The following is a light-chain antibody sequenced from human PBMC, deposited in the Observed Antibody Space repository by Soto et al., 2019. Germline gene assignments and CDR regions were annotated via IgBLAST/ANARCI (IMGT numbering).Light chain of an antibody. J-gene: IGLJ1*01. V-gene: IGLV2-8*01. CDR2: EVS. CDR1: SSDVGAYNY. Sequence: QSELNQPPSAYGSPGQSVTISCTGTSSDVGAYNYVSWYQQHPGKAPKLMIYEVSKRPSGVPDRFSASKSGNTASLTVSGLQAEDEADYYCSSYAGSNSFVFGTGTKVTVL. CDR3: SSYAGSNSFV.